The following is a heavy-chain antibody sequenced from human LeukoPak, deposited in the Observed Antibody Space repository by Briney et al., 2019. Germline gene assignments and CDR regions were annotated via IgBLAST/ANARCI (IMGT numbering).Heavy chain of an antibody. J-gene: IGHJ6*02. CDR2: ISGSGGST. CDR3: AKGLEGLQPKDGMDV. V-gene: IGHV3-23*01. CDR1: GFTFSSYA. D-gene: IGHD4-11*01. Sequence: GASLRLSCAASGFTFSSYAMSWVRQAPGKGLEWVSAISGSGGSTYYADSVKGRFTITRDNSKNTLYLQMNSLRAEDTAVYYCAKGLEGLQPKDGMDVWGQGTTVTVSS.